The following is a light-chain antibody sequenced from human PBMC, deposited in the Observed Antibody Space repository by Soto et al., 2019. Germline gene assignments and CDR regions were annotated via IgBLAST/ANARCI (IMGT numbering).Light chain of an antibody. CDR2: GAS. Sequence: EIVMTQSPATLSLSPGEGATLSCRASQSVGYSLAWYQQKPGLAPRLLIYGASTRVTGIPARFSGSGSGTEFTLTISRLQSEDFAVYYCQQYNNWPGYTFGQGTKLEIK. J-gene: IGKJ2*01. CDR3: QQYNNWPGYT. CDR1: QSVGYS. V-gene: IGKV3-15*01.